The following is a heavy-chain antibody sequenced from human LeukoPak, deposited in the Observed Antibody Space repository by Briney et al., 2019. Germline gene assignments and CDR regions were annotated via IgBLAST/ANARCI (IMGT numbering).Heavy chain of an antibody. CDR1: GASISTYY. D-gene: IGHD2-15*01. J-gene: IGHJ5*02. CDR3: ARAGGYCSGGSCYGWFDP. CDR2: IYHSGIT. V-gene: IGHV4-59*01. Sequence: PSETLSLTCTVSGASISTYYWSWIRQPPGKGLEWIGHIYHSGITNYNPSLKSRVTISVDTSKNQFSLKLSSVTAADTAVYYCARAGGYCSGGSCYGWFDPWGQGTLVTVSS.